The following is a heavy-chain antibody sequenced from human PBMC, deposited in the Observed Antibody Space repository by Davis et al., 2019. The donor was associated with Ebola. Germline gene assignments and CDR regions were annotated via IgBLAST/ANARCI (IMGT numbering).Heavy chain of an antibody. CDR3: ARGGEMATISGLNY. V-gene: IGHV4-34*01. Sequence: PSETLSLTCTVSGGSISSYYWSWIRQPPGKGLEWIGEINHSGSTNYNPSLKSRVTISVDTSKNQFSLKLSSVTAADTAVYYCARGGEMATISGLNYWGQGTLVTVSS. D-gene: IGHD5-24*01. CDR1: GGSISSYY. J-gene: IGHJ4*02. CDR2: INHSGST.